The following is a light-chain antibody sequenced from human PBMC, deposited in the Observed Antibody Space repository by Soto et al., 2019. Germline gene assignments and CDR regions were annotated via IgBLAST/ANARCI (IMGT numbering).Light chain of an antibody. CDR2: GAS. V-gene: IGKV3-15*01. CDR1: QSVSSN. CDR3: QQYNNWPPWT. Sequence: EMLMTQSPATLSVSPGERATLSCRASQSVSSNLAWYQQKPGQAPRLLIYGASTRATGIPARFSGSGSGTELTLTISSLQSEDFAVYYCQQYNNWPPWTFGQGTKVDI. J-gene: IGKJ1*01.